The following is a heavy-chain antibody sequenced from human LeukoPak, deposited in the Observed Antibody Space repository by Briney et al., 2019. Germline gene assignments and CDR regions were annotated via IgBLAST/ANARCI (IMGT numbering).Heavy chain of an antibody. CDR2: IKQDGSEK. Sequence: GGSLRLSCAASGFTFSSYWMSWVRQAPGKGLGWVANIKQDGSEKYYVDSVKGRFTISRDNAKNSLYLQMNSLRAEDTAVYYCARWRGGFCSSTSCPGGLDYWGQGTLVTVSS. V-gene: IGHV3-7*01. D-gene: IGHD2-2*01. CDR3: ARWRGGFCSSTSCPGGLDY. CDR1: GFTFSSYW. J-gene: IGHJ4*02.